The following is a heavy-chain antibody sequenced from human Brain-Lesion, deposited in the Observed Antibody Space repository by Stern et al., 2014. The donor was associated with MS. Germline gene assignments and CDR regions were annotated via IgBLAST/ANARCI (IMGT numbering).Heavy chain of an antibody. J-gene: IGHJ6*02. V-gene: IGHV4-61*02. CDR2: IFNSGST. D-gene: IGHD2-2*01. CDR3: ARGRVVPGFQYYATDV. Sequence: VQLVESGPGLVKPSQTLSLSCTVSGGSISSGGYYWSWIRQPAGKGLEWIGRIFNSGSTSYNPSLKSRVTISKDTPKNQFSLRLTSMTAADTAVYYCARGRVVPGFQYYATDVWGQGTTVIVSS. CDR1: GGSISSGGYY.